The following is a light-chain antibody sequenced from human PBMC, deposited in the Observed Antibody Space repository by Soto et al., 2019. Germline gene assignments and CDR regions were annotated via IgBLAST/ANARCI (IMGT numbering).Light chain of an antibody. CDR1: QSISTY. CDR2: AAS. CDR3: QHGYSTPLT. Sequence: IKSTHSPSPLPAPLRDRVPITFRASQSISTYLHWYQQKPGKAPNLLIYAASTLQSGVPSRFSGSGSGTDFTLTISSLQPEDFATYFCQHGYSTPLTFGGGTKVDIK. J-gene: IGKJ4*01. V-gene: IGKV1-39*01.